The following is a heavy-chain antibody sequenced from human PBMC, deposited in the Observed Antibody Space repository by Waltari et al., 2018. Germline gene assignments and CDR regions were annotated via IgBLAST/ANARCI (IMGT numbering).Heavy chain of an antibody. CDR3: AKDQQSIAAPHLYYYYYYMDV. D-gene: IGHD6-6*01. V-gene: IGHV3-30*02. CDR1: GFTFSRYG. Sequence: QVQLVESGGGVVQPGGSLRLSCAASGFTFSRYGMHWVRQAPGKGLEGVAFIRYDGSNKDYADSVKGRFTISRDNSKNTLYLQMSSLRAEDTAVYYCAKDQQSIAAPHLYYYYYYMDVWGKGTTVTISS. CDR2: IRYDGSNK. J-gene: IGHJ6*03.